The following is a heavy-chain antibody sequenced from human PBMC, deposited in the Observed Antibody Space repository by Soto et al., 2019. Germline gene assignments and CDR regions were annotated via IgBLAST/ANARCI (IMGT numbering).Heavy chain of an antibody. D-gene: IGHD3-22*01. J-gene: IGHJ3*02. CDR3: ARAKGYYDSSGRNAFDI. Sequence: SLRLSCAASGFTFSSYAMHWVRQAPGKGLEWVAVISYDGSNKYYADSVKGRFTISRDNSKNTLYLQMNSLRAEDTAVYYCARAKGYYDSSGRNAFDIWGQGTMVTVSS. CDR2: ISYDGSNK. V-gene: IGHV3-30-3*01. CDR1: GFTFSSYA.